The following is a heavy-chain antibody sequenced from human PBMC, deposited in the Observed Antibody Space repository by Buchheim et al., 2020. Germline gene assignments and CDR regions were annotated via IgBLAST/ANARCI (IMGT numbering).Heavy chain of an antibody. V-gene: IGHV3-33*01. CDR1: GFRFRSYG. D-gene: IGHD1-26*01. Sequence: QVQLVESGGGMVQPGRSLRLSCVASGFRFRSYGMHWVRQAPGKGLEWVAVIWYDGVNKYYADSVKGRFTISRDNSKNTQYLQMNSLRAEDTAVYYCARACSGGYEYYFDSWGQGTL. J-gene: IGHJ4*02. CDR3: ARACSGGYEYYFDS. CDR2: IWYDGVNK.